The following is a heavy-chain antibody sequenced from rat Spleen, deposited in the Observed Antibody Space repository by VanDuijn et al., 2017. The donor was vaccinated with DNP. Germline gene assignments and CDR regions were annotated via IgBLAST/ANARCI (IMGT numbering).Heavy chain of an antibody. CDR3: ATHSSNYIFGGWFAF. J-gene: IGHJ3*01. CDR2: IIYDGGTT. D-gene: IGHD1-2*01. V-gene: IGHV5-7*01. Sequence: EVQLVESGGGLVQPGRSLKLSCAASGFTFSDYNMAWVRQAPKKGLEWVATIIYDGGTTYYGDSVKGRFTISRDNAKNTQYLQMDRLRSEDTATYYCATHSSNYIFGGWFAFWGQGTLVTVSS. CDR1: GFTFSDYN.